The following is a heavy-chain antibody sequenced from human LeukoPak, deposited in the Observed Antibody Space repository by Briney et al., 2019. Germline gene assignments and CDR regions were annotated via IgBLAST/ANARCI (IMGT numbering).Heavy chain of an antibody. J-gene: IGHJ4*02. Sequence: SETLSLTCAVYGGSFSGYYWSWIRQPPGKGLEWIGEINHSGSSNYNPSLKSRVTISVDTSKNQFSLKLSSVTAADTAVYYCASSVSYSTIDYWGQGTLVTVCS. CDR2: INHSGSS. D-gene: IGHD1-26*01. CDR3: ASSVSYSTIDY. V-gene: IGHV4-34*01. CDR1: GGSFSGYY.